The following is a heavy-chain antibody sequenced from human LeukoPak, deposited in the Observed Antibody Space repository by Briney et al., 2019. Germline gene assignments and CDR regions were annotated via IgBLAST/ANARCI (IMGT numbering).Heavy chain of an antibody. CDR3: ARGFQISRAGNFDY. D-gene: IGHD3-10*01. CDR1: GGSISGYY. Sequence: SETLSLTCTVSGGSISGYYWNWVRQPAGKGLEWIGRISSSGTTNYNPSLKSRVTISVDPSMNQFSLKLSSVTAADTAVYYCARGFQISRAGNFDYWGQGTLVTVSS. CDR2: ISSSGTT. V-gene: IGHV4-4*07. J-gene: IGHJ4*02.